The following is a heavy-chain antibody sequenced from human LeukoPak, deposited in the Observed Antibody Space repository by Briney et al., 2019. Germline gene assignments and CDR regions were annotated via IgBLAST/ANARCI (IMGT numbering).Heavy chain of an antibody. D-gene: IGHD6-19*01. CDR3: AREYGSGWYYYFDY. J-gene: IGHJ4*02. CDR1: GFTVSSNY. CDR2: IYSGGST. Sequence: GGSLRLSCAASGFTVSSNYMGWVRQAPGKGLEWVSVIYSGGSTYYADSVKGRFTISRDNSKNTLYLQMNSLRAEDTAVYYCAREYGSGWYYYFDYWGQGTLVTVSS. V-gene: IGHV3-53*01.